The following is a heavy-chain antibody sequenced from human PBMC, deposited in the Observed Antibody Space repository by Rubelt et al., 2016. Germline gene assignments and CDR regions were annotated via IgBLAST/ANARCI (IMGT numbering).Heavy chain of an antibody. V-gene: IGHV1-46*01. CDR1: GYTFTSYY. D-gene: IGHD3-3*01. CDR2: INPSGGST. CDR3: ARSPRYDFEDNWFDP. J-gene: IGHJ5*02. Sequence: QVQLMQSGAEVKKPGASVKVSCKASGYTFTSYYMHWVRQAPGQGLEGMGIINPSGGSTSYAQKFQGRVNITRDTSTSTVYMELSSLRSEDTAVYYCARSPRYDFEDNWFDPWGQGTLVTVSS.